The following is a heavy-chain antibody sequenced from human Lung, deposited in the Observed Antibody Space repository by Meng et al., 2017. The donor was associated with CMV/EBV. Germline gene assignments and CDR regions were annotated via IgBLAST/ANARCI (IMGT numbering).Heavy chain of an antibody. J-gene: IGHJ6*02. Sequence: GRSLRLXXAASGFTFSGYSMNWVRQAPGKGLEWVSSISSSGTYIYYADSVKGRFTISRDNAQNSLYLQMTSLRAEDTAVYYCARDVSPRSSAYFAIYYFYALDVWGQGXTVTVSS. CDR2: ISSSGTYI. D-gene: IGHD2-21*01. CDR3: ARDVSPRSSAYFAIYYFYALDV. V-gene: IGHV3-21*01. CDR1: GFTFSGYS.